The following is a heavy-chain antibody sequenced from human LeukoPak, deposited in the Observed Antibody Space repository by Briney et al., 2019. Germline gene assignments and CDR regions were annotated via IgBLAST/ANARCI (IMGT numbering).Heavy chain of an antibody. Sequence: ASVKVSCKASGFTFTSYAMHWVRQAPGQRLEWMGWINAGNGNTKYSQKFQGRVTITRDTSASTAYMELSSPRSEDTAVYYCARGTFHDGSGRDLEFDYWGQGTLVTVSS. CDR1: GFTFTSYA. V-gene: IGHV1-3*01. J-gene: IGHJ4*02. D-gene: IGHD3-22*01. CDR2: INAGNGNT. CDR3: ARGTFHDGSGRDLEFDY.